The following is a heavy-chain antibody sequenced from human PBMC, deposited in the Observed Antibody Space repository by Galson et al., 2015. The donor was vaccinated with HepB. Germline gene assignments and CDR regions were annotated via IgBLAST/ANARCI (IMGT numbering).Heavy chain of an antibody. CDR1: GGTFSSYA. Sequence: SVKVSCKASGGTFSSYAISWVRQAPGQGLEWMGGIIPIFGTANYAQKFQGRVTITADESTSTAYMELSSLRSEDTAVYYCARGNGNYTPRYYYYMDVWGKGTTVTVSS. CDR3: ARGNGNYTPRYYYYMDV. D-gene: IGHD4-17*01. J-gene: IGHJ6*03. V-gene: IGHV1-69*13. CDR2: IIPIFGTA.